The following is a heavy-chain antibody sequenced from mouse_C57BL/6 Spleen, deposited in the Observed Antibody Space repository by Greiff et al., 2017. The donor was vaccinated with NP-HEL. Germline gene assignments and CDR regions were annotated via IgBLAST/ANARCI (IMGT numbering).Heavy chain of an antibody. CDR1: GFTFSSYA. D-gene: IGHD3-2*02. V-gene: IGHV5-4*01. CDR2: ISDGGSYT. J-gene: IGHJ2*01. CDR3: AREDSEGYYFDY. Sequence: EVKVVESGGGLVKPGGSLKLSCAASGFTFSSYAMSWVRQTPEKRLEWVATISDGGSYTYYPDNVKGRFTISRDNAKNNLYLQMSHLKSEDTAMYYCAREDSEGYYFDYWGQGTTLTVSS.